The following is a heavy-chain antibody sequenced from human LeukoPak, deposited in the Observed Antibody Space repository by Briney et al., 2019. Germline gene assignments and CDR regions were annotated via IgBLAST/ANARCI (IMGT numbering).Heavy chain of an antibody. CDR2: ISGNGGST. D-gene: IGHD3-10*01. Sequence: PGRSLRLSGSAPGFTLSTYGMHWVRQAPGKGLERVSVISGNGGSTYYADSVKGRFTISRDTSKNTLYLQMSSLRLEDTTVYYCVRGALFLWFGEGWYGMDVWGQGTTVTVSS. CDR3: VRGALFLWFGEGWYGMDV. V-gene: IGHV3-64D*06. J-gene: IGHJ6*02. CDR1: GFTLSTYG.